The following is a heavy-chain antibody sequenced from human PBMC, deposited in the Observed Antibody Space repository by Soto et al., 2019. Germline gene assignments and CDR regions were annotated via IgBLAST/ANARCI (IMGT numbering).Heavy chain of an antibody. D-gene: IGHD1-26*01. J-gene: IGHJ4*02. CDR2: INPDSGGT. Sequence: ASVKVSCKTSGYTFTAYYIHWVRQAPGQGLEWMGCINPDSGGTKYAQKFQGRVTTTRDTSITTAYMDLSSLRSDDTAFYYCARALSFGSGTFDYWGQGTLVTVSS. V-gene: IGHV1-2*02. CDR1: GYTFTAYY. CDR3: ARALSFGSGTFDY.